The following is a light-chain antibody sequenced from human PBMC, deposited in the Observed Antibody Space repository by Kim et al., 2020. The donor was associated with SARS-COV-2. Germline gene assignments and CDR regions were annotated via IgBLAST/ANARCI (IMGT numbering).Light chain of an antibody. CDR2: GKN. Sequence: SSELTQDPAVSVALGQTVRITCQGDSLRSYYASWYQQKPGQAPVLVIYGKNNRLSGIPDRFSGSSSGNTASLTITGAQAEDEADYYCNSRDSSGNHSFGGGAQLTVL. CDR3: NSRDSSGNHS. J-gene: IGLJ3*02. CDR1: SLRSYY. V-gene: IGLV3-19*01.